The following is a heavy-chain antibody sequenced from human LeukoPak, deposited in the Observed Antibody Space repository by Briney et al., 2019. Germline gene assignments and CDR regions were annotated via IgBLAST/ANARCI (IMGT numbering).Heavy chain of an antibody. D-gene: IGHD5-24*01. Sequence: GGSLRLSCAASGFTFSDVWMSWVRQAPGKGLEWLGRIQSKTDGGATDYAAPVKGRFTISRDDSKNTLYLQMNSLKTEDTAVYYCTTEGWPGTWGRGTLVTVSS. CDR2: IQSKTDGGAT. J-gene: IGHJ5*02. V-gene: IGHV3-15*01. CDR1: GFTFSDVW. CDR3: TTEGWPGT.